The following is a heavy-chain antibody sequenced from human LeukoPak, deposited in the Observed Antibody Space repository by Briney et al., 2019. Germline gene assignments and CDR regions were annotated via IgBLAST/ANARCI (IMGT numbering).Heavy chain of an antibody. CDR2: ISYDGSNK. CDR3: ARDRVAHRIMITFGGVIAPTYYFDY. Sequence: QSGGSLRLSCAASGFTFSSYDMHWVRQAPGKGLEWVAVISYDGSNKYYADSVKGRFTISRDNSKNTLYLQMNSLRAEDTAVYYCARDRVAHRIMITFGGVIAPTYYFDYWGQGTLVTVSS. J-gene: IGHJ4*02. D-gene: IGHD3-16*02. CDR1: GFTFSSYD. V-gene: IGHV3-30-3*01.